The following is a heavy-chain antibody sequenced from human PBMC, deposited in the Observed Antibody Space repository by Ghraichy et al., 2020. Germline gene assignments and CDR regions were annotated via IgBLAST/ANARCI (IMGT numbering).Heavy chain of an antibody. CDR1: GASVSRGSYY. J-gene: IGHJ4*01. CDR3: VRAPGPLAGVESDDY. CDR2: VYFNGNF. V-gene: IGHV4-61*01. D-gene: IGHD3-3*01. Sequence: SETLSLTCSVSGASVSRGSYYWTWIRQPPGKRLEWIGYVYFNGNFNYNPALKGRVTISLDTSNNQFSLKLNYVTAADTAVYYCVRAPGPLAGVESDDYWGQGTLVTVSS.